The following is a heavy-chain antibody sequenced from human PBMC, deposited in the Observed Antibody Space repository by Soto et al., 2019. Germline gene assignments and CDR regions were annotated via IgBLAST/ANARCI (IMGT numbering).Heavy chain of an antibody. J-gene: IGHJ5*02. V-gene: IGHV4-39*01. CDR3: ARHGERTIRSLNWFDH. D-gene: IGHD4-17*01. CDR1: GGSISSSNYF. Sequence: PSETLSLTCTVSGGSISSSNYFWGWIRQPPGKGLGWIGSMYYSGSTYYNPSLKSRVTISVDTSKNQFSLKLSSVTAADTAMYYCARHGERTIRSLNWFDHWGQGALVTVSS. CDR2: MYYSGST.